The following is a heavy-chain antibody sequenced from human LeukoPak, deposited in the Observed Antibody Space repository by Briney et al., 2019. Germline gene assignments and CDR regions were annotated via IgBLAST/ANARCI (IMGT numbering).Heavy chain of an antibody. Sequence: SQTLSLTCAISGDSVSSASAAWNWIRQSPSSGLEWLGNTYHRSKWFNDYAGPVKSRLSINADTLRNQFSLQLNSVTPEDSAVYYCARTGPVAGFDSWGQGTLVTVSS. CDR1: GDSVSSASAA. CDR2: TYHRSKWFN. CDR3: ARTGPVAGFDS. J-gene: IGHJ4*02. V-gene: IGHV6-1*01. D-gene: IGHD6-19*01.